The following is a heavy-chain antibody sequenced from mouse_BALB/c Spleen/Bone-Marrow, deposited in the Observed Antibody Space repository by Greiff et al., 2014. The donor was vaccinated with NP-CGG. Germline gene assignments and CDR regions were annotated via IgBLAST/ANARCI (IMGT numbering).Heavy chain of an antibody. V-gene: IGHV14-3*02. J-gene: IGHJ2*01. Sequence: VQLQQSGAALVKPGASVKLSCTASGFNIKDYYMHWVKQRPEQGLEWIGRIDPADGNTKYDPKFQGKATITADKSSNTAYLHLSSLTSEATAFYDCANYYYGSHFDYWGQGTTLTVSS. D-gene: IGHD1-1*01. CDR1: GFNIKDYY. CDR3: ANYYYGSHFDY. CDR2: IDPADGNT.